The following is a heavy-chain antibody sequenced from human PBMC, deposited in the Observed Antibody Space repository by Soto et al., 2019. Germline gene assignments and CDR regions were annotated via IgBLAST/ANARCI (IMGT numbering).Heavy chain of an antibody. CDR2: ISGSGGST. Sequence: EVQLLESGGGLVQPGGSLRLSCAASGFTFSTYAMSWVRQAPGKGLEWVSAISGSGGSTYYEDSVKGRFTISRDNSKNTLYLQVNSRRAEDTGVYYCAKVYYNFWSGYDYWGQGALVTVSS. J-gene: IGHJ4*02. V-gene: IGHV3-23*01. CDR1: GFTFSTYA. D-gene: IGHD3-3*01. CDR3: AKVYYNFWSGYDY.